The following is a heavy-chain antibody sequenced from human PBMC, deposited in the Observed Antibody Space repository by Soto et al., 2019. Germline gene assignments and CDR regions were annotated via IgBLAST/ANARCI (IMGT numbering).Heavy chain of an antibody. CDR1: GGSMNYYY. CDR3: ARDRAIISAPTKEYVFEI. Sequence: KTSATLSLTCTVSGGSMNYYYWSWIRQPPGTGLEWIGYIYHSGTAEYNPSLKSRVTLSVDTSNGQFSLKMSSVTAADTAVYYCARDRAIISAPTKEYVFEIWGQGAMGTVSS. J-gene: IGHJ3*02. D-gene: IGHD5-12*01. V-gene: IGHV4-59*01. CDR2: IYHSGTA.